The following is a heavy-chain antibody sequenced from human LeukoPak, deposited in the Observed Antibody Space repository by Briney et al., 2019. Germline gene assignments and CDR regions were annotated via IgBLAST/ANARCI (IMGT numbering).Heavy chain of an antibody. CDR2: TYYRSKWYN. Sequence: SQTLSLTCAISGDSVSSNSAAWNWIRQSPSRGLEWLGRTYYRSKWYNDYAVSVRSRITVNPDTSKNQFSLQLNSVTPEDTAVYYCARGGAHNDWFDPWGQGTLVTVSS. J-gene: IGHJ5*02. V-gene: IGHV6-1*01. CDR3: ARGGAHNDWFDP. CDR1: GDSVSSNSAA. D-gene: IGHD2-8*01.